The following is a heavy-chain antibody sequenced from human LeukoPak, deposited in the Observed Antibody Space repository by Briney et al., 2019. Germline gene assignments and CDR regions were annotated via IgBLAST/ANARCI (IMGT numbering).Heavy chain of an antibody. CDR1: GYTFTSYG. Sequence: ASVKVSCKASGYTFTSYGISWVRQAPGQGLEWMGWISAYNGNTNYAQELQGRVTMTTDTSTSTAYMELRSLRSDDTAVYYCARGRAMYYYDSSGYSDYWGQGTLVTVSS. D-gene: IGHD3-22*01. CDR3: ARGRAMYYYDSSGYSDY. CDR2: ISAYNGNT. J-gene: IGHJ4*02. V-gene: IGHV1-18*01.